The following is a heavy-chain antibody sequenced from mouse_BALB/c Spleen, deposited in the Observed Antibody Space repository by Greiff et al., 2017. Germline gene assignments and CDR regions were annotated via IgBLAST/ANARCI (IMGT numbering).Heavy chain of an antibody. CDR2: IDPANGNT. Sequence: EVQLQQSGAELVKPGASVKLSCTASGFTFNDSYMHWVKQRPEQGLEWIGRIDPANGNTNYDPKFQGKATITADTSSTTAYLQLSSLTSEDTAVYYCAQDGYGNDPAGMEYWGQGTLVTVSA. D-gene: IGHD2-1*01. CDR3: AQDGYGNDPAGMEY. V-gene: IGHV14-3*02. CDR1: GFTFNDSY. J-gene: IGHJ3*01.